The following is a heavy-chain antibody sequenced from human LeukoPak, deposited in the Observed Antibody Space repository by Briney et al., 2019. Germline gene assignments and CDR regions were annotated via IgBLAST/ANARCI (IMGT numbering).Heavy chain of an antibody. CDR3: ARDRYGCPLDY. CDR1: GDSSSINSAA. Sequence: SPTLSLTSALSGDSSSINSAASSWVRHSPSRWLGWRGRTYYRSKWYNDYAVFVKSRITINPDPYKKQFSLKLNSVAPEDTAGYYCARDRYGCPLDYWGQGTMVTVSS. V-gene: IGHV6-1*01. CDR2: TYYRSKWYN. D-gene: IGHD5-24*01. J-gene: IGHJ4*02.